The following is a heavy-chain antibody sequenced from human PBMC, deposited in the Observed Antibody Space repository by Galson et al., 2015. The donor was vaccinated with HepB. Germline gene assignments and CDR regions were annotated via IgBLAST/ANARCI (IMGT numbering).Heavy chain of an antibody. Sequence: SLRLSCAASGVTFGRYGMHWVRQAPGKGLEWVAIISYDGKTSKYSDSVKGRFTISRDNPKNTHYLQMNSLRNEDSAVYFCAKGGVAYTSSSGGFDFWGQGTRVTVSS. V-gene: IGHV3-30*18. J-gene: IGHJ4*02. CDR1: GVTFGRYG. D-gene: IGHD6-6*01. CDR3: AKGGVAYTSSSGGFDF. CDR2: ISYDGKTS.